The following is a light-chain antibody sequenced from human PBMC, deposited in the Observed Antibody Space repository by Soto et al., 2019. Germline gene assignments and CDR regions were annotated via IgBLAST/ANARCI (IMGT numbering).Light chain of an antibody. J-gene: IGKJ1*01. CDR2: GTS. Sequence: IMFAHAASSLSVSPGARATLSCRPSQSVSSTYLAWYQQKPGQAPRLLMYGTSSRATGIPDRFSGSGSGTDFTLTISRLEPDDFATYYCQQYNSYSWTFGQGTKVDIK. CDR1: QSVSSTY. CDR3: QQYNSYSWT. V-gene: IGKV3-20*01.